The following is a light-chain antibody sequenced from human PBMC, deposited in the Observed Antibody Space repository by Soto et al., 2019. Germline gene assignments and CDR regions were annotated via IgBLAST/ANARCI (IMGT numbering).Light chain of an antibody. Sequence: DIQMTQSPSSLSASVGDRVTITCRASQSTISYLNWYQQKPGKAPKLLIYAASSLQSGVPSRFSGGGSGTDFTLTISSLQPEDFATYYCQQSYSTPYTFGQRTKLEIK. J-gene: IGKJ2*01. CDR3: QQSYSTPYT. V-gene: IGKV1-39*01. CDR1: QSTISY. CDR2: AAS.